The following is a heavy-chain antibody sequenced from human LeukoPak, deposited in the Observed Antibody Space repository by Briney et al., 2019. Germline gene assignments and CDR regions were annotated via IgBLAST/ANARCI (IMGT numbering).Heavy chain of an antibody. CDR3: AKHYSSSWSPYFDY. CDR1: GFTFSSYG. Sequence: PGGSLRLSCAASGFTFSSYGMHWVRQAPGKGLEWVAVISYDGSNKYYAGSVKRRFTISRDNSKNTLYLQMNSLRAEDTAVYYCAKHYSSSWSPYFDYWGQGTLVTVSS. D-gene: IGHD6-13*01. CDR2: ISYDGSNK. V-gene: IGHV3-30*18. J-gene: IGHJ4*02.